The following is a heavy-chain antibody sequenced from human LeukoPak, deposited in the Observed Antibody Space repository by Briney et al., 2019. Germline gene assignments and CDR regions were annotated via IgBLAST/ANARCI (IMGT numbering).Heavy chain of an antibody. D-gene: IGHD3-10*01. CDR3: ARAASWIGELSKIPFDY. Sequence: ASVKVSCTASGYTFTSYGIIWVRQAPGQGLEWMGWISTYNDNTNSARKLQGRVTMTTDTSTSTAYMGLRSLRSDDTAVYYCARAASWIGELSKIPFDYWGQGTLVTVSS. CDR1: GYTFTSYG. J-gene: IGHJ4*02. CDR2: ISTYNDNT. V-gene: IGHV1-18*01.